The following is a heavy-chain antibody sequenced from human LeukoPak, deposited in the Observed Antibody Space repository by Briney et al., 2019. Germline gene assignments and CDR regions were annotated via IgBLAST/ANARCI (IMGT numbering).Heavy chain of an antibody. CDR2: ISVYKGNT. J-gene: IGHJ4*02. D-gene: IGHD6-19*01. CDR3: ARDLSGGVAGYFDY. CDR1: GYTFSNYG. V-gene: IGHV1-18*01. Sequence: ASLKVSCKASGYTFSNYGSSWVRQAPGQGLEWMGWISVYKGNTIYAQKVQGRLTMTVATTTSTAYMELRRLRSDDTAVYYCARDLSGGVAGYFDYWGQGTLVTVSS.